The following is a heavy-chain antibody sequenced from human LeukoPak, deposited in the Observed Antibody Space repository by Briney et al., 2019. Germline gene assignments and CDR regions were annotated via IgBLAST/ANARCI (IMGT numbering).Heavy chain of an antibody. D-gene: IGHD3-22*01. Sequence: GGSLRLSCAASGFTFSSYAMHWVRQAPGKGLEWVAVISYDGSNKYYADSVKGRFTTSRDNSKNTLYLQMNSLRAEDTAVYYCARDYDSSGLDYWGQGTLVTVSS. CDR1: GFTFSSYA. CDR3: ARDYDSSGLDY. CDR2: ISYDGSNK. V-gene: IGHV3-30*04. J-gene: IGHJ4*02.